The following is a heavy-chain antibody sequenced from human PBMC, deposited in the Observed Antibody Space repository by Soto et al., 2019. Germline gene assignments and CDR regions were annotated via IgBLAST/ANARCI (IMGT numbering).Heavy chain of an antibody. J-gene: IGHJ4*02. CDR2: IYYSGST. CDR3: ASRKSSPYFDY. D-gene: IGHD3-10*01. V-gene: IGHV4-30-4*01. Sequence: PSESLSLTCTVSDSSISSGDYYWSWIRQPPGKGLECIGYIYYSGSTYYNPSLKSRVTISVDTSKNQFSLKLSSVTAADTAVYYCASRKSSPYFDYWGQGTLVTVSS. CDR1: DSSISSGDYY.